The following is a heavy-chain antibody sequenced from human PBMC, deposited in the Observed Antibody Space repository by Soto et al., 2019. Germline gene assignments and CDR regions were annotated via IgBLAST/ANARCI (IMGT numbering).Heavy chain of an antibody. D-gene: IGHD6-13*01. Sequence: SGPTLVNPTQTLTLTCTFSGFSLSTSGVGVGWIRQPPGKALEWLALIYRNDDKRYSPSLKSRLTITKDTSKNQVVLTMTNMDPVDTATYYCAHRGSSWYAYYFDYWGQGTLVTVSS. CDR3: AHRGSSWYAYYFDY. CDR1: GFSLSTSGVG. V-gene: IGHV2-5*01. CDR2: IYRNDDK. J-gene: IGHJ4*02.